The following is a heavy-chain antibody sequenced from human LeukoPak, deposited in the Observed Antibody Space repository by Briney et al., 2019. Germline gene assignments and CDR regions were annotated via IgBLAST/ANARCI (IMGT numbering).Heavy chain of an antibody. Sequence: SETLSLTCTVSGGSISGDYHWSGVRPPPGKGGEWIGYIYYTGSTSYNPSLKRRVTISVDMSNKQVSLRLNSVTAADTAVYYCAREPQGYYNSGGLLGYWGQGTLVSVSS. CDR3: AREPQGYYNSGGLLGY. J-gene: IGHJ4*02. V-gene: IGHV4-30-4*01. D-gene: IGHD3-10*01. CDR1: GGSISGDYH. CDR2: IYYTGST.